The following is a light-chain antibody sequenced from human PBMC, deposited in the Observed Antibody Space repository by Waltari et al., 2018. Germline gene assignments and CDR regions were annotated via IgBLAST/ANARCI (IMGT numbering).Light chain of an antibody. CDR1: SSHIGEGYG. Sequence: QSVLTQPPSVSGAPGQRVTIACTGSSSHIGEGYGVQWYLHLPETAPKLLMYDNTNRPAGVPYRFSGSKFGTSASLAISGLQTEDEGNYFCQSYDSSLRGFFVFGTGTKVTVL. V-gene: IGLV1-40*01. CDR3: QSYDSSLRGFFV. CDR2: DNT. J-gene: IGLJ1*01.